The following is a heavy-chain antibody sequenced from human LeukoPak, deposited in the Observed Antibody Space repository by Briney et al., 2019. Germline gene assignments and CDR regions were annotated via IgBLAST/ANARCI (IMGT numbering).Heavy chain of an antibody. J-gene: IGHJ4*02. Sequence: ASVKVSCKASGGTFSSYAISWVRQAPGQGLEWMGGIIPIFGTANYAQKFQGRVTITADEPTSTAYMELSSLRSEDTAVYYCAGTTYYYGSGSYSGDYWGQGTLVTVSS. CDR1: GGTFSSYA. CDR2: IIPIFGTA. CDR3: AGTTYYYGSGSYSGDY. D-gene: IGHD3-10*01. V-gene: IGHV1-69*13.